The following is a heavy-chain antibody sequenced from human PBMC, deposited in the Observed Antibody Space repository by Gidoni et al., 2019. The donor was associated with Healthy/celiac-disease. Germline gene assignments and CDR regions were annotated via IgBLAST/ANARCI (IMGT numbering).Heavy chain of an antibody. V-gene: IGHV3-33*01. CDR1: GCTFSSYG. CDR2: IWYDGSNK. Sequence: QVQLVDPGGRLVQPEWSPGLPCAASGCTFSSYGMHWVRQAPGKGLEWVAVIWYDGSNKYYADSVEGRFTIYRDNSKNTRYLQMNSLRAEDTAVYYCARDRAPSSWYTSPHTILDYWGQGTLVTVSS. CDR3: ARDRAPSSWYTSPHTILDY. D-gene: IGHD6-13*01. J-gene: IGHJ4*02.